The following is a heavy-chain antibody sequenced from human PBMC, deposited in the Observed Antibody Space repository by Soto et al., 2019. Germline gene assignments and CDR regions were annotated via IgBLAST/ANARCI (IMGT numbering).Heavy chain of an antibody. CDR1: GFTFSSYA. CDR2: ISGSGGST. V-gene: IGHV3-23*01. D-gene: IGHD3-22*01. Sequence: RGYLRVSCAASGFTFSSYAMSWVRQAPGKGLEWVSAISGSGGSTYYADSVKGRFTISRDNSKNTLYLQMNSLRAEDTAVYYCAKNVVSTMIVAIEGVFAIWGQVTMVTVS. CDR3: AKNVVSTMIVAIEGVFAI. J-gene: IGHJ3*02.